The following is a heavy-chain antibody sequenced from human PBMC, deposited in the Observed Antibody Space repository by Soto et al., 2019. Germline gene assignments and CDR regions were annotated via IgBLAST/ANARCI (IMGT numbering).Heavy chain of an antibody. CDR2: IKSKTDGGTT. CDR3: TTQAPWYYDFWSGPPWRADY. CDR1: GFTFSNDW. Sequence: EVQLVESGGGLVKPGGSLRLSCAASGFTFSNDWMSWVRQAPGKGLEWVGRIKSKTDGGTTDYAAPVKGRFTISRDDSKNTLYLQMNSLKTEDTAVYYCTTQAPWYYDFWSGPPWRADYWGQGTLVTVSS. D-gene: IGHD3-3*01. J-gene: IGHJ4*02. V-gene: IGHV3-15*01.